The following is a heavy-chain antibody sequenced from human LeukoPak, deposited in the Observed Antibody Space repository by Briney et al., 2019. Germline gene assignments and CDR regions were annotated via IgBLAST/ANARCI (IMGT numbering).Heavy chain of an antibody. CDR3: ARSSAGYSGYDFRWFDP. CDR2: IIPIFGTA. CDR1: GGTFSSYA. J-gene: IGHJ5*02. V-gene: IGHV1-69*13. Sequence: SSVKFSCKASGGTFSSYAISWVRQAPGQGLEWIGGIIPIFGTADYAQKFQGRVTITADESTSTAYMELSSLRSEDTAVYYCARSSAGYSGYDFRWFDPWGQGTLVTVSS. D-gene: IGHD5-12*01.